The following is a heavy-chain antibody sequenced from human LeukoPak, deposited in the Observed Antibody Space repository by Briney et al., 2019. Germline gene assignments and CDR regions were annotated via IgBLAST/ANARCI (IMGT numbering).Heavy chain of an antibody. Sequence: PGRSLRLSCAASGFTFSSYAMSWVRQAPGKGLEWVSAISGSGGSTYYADSVKGRFTISRDNSKNTLYLQMNSLRAEDTAVYYCAKSRYCSSTSCLYFDYWGQGTLVTVSS. J-gene: IGHJ4*02. CDR3: AKSRYCSSTSCLYFDY. CDR1: GFTFSSYA. V-gene: IGHV3-23*01. D-gene: IGHD2-2*01. CDR2: ISGSGGST.